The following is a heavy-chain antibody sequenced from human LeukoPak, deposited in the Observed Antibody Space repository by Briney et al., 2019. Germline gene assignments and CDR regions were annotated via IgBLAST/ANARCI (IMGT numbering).Heavy chain of an antibody. J-gene: IGHJ5*02. D-gene: IGHD3-10*01. CDR3: ARDSNVLLWFGELRDWFDP. CDR2: IYHSGST. CDR1: TYSVSSAYY. V-gene: IGHV4-38-2*02. Sequence: SETLSLTCSVSTYSVSSAYYWGWIRQPPGKGLQWIGSIYHSGSTSYNPSLKSRVTMSVDTSKNQFSLKLSSVTAADTAVYYCARDSNVLLWFGELRDWFDPWGQGTLVTVSS.